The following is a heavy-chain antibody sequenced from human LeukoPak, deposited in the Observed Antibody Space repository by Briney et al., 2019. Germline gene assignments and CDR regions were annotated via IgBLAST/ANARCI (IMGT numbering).Heavy chain of an antibody. V-gene: IGHV1-46*01. Sequence: ASVKVSCKASGYTFTSYYMHRVRQAPGQGLEWMGIINPSSGSTSYAQKFQGRVTMTRDMSTSTVYMELSSLRSEDTAVYYCARDRENYNWFDPWGQGTLVTVSS. J-gene: IGHJ5*02. CDR1: GYTFTSYY. CDR3: ARDRENYNWFDP. CDR2: INPSSGST.